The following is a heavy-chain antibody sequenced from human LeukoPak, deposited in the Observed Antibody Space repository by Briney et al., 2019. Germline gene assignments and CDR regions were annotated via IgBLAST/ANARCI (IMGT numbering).Heavy chain of an antibody. V-gene: IGHV4-59*01. CDR3: AKWTSYTSGWYAAP. CDR1: GGSISSYY. Sequence: SETLSLTCTVSGGSISSYYWSWLRQPPGKGPEWIGYIYYSGSTKYNPSLKSRVTISVDTSKNQFFLKLSSVTAADTAVYYCAKWTSYTSGWYAAPWGQGALVTVSS. CDR2: IYYSGST. D-gene: IGHD6-19*01. J-gene: IGHJ5*02.